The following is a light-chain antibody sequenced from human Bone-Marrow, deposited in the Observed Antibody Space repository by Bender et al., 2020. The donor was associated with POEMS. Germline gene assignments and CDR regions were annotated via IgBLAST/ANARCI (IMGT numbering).Light chain of an antibody. V-gene: IGLV3-1*01. J-gene: IGLJ2*01. CDR3: QAWDSSTVI. Sequence: SYQLTQPPSVSVSPGQTATLTCSGDNLGSKFVSWYQQRTGQSPILVIYQHSRRPSGIPERFSGSTSGNTATLTVAGTQAVDEADYYCQAWDSSTVIFGGGTKLTVL. CDR1: NLGSKF. CDR2: QHS.